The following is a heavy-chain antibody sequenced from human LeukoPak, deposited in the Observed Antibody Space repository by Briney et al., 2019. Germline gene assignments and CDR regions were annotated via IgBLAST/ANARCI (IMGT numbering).Heavy chain of an antibody. V-gene: IGHV3-53*01. J-gene: IGHJ3*02. CDR2: IYSGGST. CDR1: GFTVSSNY. D-gene: IGHD3-22*01. CDR3: AREYYYDSSGDAFDI. Sequence: PGGSLRLSCAASGFTVSSNYMSWVRQAPGKGLEWVSIIYSGGSTFYADSVKGRFTISRDNSKNTLYLQMNSLRAEDTAVYYCAREYYYDSSGDAFDIWGQGTMVTVSS.